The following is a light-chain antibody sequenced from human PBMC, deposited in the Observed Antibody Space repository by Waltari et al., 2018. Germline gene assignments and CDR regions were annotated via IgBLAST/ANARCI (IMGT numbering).Light chain of an antibody. CDR3: QQYYSTPPLT. Sequence: DIVMTQSPDSLAVSLGERATIHCKSSQSVLYSATNKNYLAWYQQKPGQPPKLLIYWASTRESGVPDRFSGSGSGTDFTLTISSLQAEEVAVYYCQQYYSTPPLTFGGGTKVEIK. V-gene: IGKV4-1*01. CDR2: WAS. J-gene: IGKJ4*01. CDR1: QSVLYSATNKNY.